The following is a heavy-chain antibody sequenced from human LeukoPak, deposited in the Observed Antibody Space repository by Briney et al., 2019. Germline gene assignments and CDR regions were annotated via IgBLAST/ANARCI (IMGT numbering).Heavy chain of an antibody. J-gene: IGHJ4*02. D-gene: IGHD6-13*01. Sequence: GGSLRLSCAASGFTVSSNYMSWVRQAPGKGLEWVAVISYDGSNKYYADSVKGRFTISRDNSKNTLYLPMNSLRVEDTAVYYCARGYSSSWEGFDYWGQGTLVTVSS. V-gene: IGHV3-30-3*01. CDR2: ISYDGSNK. CDR3: ARGYSSSWEGFDY. CDR1: GFTVSSNY.